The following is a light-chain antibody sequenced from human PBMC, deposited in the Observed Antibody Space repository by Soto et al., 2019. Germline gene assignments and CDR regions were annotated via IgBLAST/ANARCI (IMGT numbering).Light chain of an antibody. CDR3: QQYYNWPRT. V-gene: IGKV3-15*01. J-gene: IGKJ1*01. CDR1: QSLGSD. CDR2: GAS. Sequence: DIVMTQSPGTLSLSPGDTATLSCRASQSLGSDLAWYQQKPGQAPRLLIFGASARPTGIPARISGSGSGTEFTLTISSLRSEDVAVYFCQQYYNWPRTLGQGTKVDIK.